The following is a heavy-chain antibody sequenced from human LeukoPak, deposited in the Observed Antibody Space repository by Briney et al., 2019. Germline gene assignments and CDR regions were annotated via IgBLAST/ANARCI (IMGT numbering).Heavy chain of an antibody. V-gene: IGHV1-46*01. CDR2: INPSGGST. J-gene: IGHJ4*02. Sequence: ASVKVSCKASGYTFTSYAMNWVRQAPGQGLEWMGIINPSGGSTSYAQKFQGRVTMTRDMSTSTVYMELSSLRSEDTAVYYCARSSSGWYDYWGQGTLVTVSS. CDR1: GYTFTSYA. D-gene: IGHD6-19*01. CDR3: ARSSSGWYDY.